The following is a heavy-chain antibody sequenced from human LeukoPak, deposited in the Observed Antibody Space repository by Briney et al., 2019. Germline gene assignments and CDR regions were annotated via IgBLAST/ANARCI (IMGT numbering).Heavy chain of an antibody. CDR3: AKGDGYNSYFDY. CDR1: GFTFGSYG. J-gene: IGHJ4*02. CDR2: ISYDGSNK. Sequence: PGRSLRLSCAASGFTFGSYGMHWVRQAPGKGLEWVAVISYDGSNKYYADSVKGRFTISRNNSKNTLYLQMNSLRAEDTAVYYCAKGDGYNSYFDYWGQGTLVTASS. V-gene: IGHV3-30*18. D-gene: IGHD5-24*01.